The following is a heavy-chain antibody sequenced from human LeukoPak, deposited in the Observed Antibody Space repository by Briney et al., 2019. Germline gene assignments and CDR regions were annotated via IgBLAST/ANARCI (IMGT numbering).Heavy chain of an antibody. CDR2: VNPHSGGT. Sequence: ASVTVSCKASGYTFTMYYIHWVRQAPGQGLEWMGWVNPHSGGTNYAQKFQGRDTMTSDTSIKTAYMELSRLESDDTAVYYCATLSGVRSDWGQGTLVTGSS. D-gene: IGHD3-10*02. CDR1: GYTFTMYY. CDR3: ATLSGVRSD. V-gene: IGHV1-2*02. J-gene: IGHJ4*02.